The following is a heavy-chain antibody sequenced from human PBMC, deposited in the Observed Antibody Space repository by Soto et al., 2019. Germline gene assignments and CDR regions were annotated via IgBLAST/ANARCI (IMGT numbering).Heavy chain of an antibody. J-gene: IGHJ4*02. V-gene: IGHV3-33*03. D-gene: IGHD2-15*01. CDR3: VKESTPPFFDS. Sequence: LRLSCVGSGFTLNNYGVHWVRQAPGKGLEWVALMWYDGLRQTYLDSVRGRFTVSRDSSTNTIYLQMNSLRVEDTGNYFCVKESTPPFFDSWGQGTPVTVSS. CDR1: GFTLNNYG. CDR2: MWYDGLRQ.